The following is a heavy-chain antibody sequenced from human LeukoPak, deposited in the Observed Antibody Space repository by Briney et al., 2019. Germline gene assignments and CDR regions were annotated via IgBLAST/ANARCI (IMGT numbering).Heavy chain of an antibody. CDR2: INTKSGRT. J-gene: IGHJ5*02. CDR3: ARADFIDTGPYLIGP. CDR1: GYSFTDYY. V-gene: IGHV1-2*02. D-gene: IGHD3-3*01. Sequence: ASVRVSCKTSGYSFTDYYIHWVRQAPGQGLEWMGWINTKSGRTSSARKFQGRVTMTRDPSITTVYMDMAWLTSDDTAIYFCARADFIDTGPYLIGPWGQGTLVTVSS.